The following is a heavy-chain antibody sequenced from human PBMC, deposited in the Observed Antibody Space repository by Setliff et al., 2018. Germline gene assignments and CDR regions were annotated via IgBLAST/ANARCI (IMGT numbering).Heavy chain of an antibody. V-gene: IGHV4-59*01. D-gene: IGHD3-22*01. CDR3: ARDSALHSYHYDSSGYLDY. CDR1: GGSTSSYY. Sequence: PSETLSLTCTVSGGSTSSYYWSWIRQPPGKGLEWIGYIYYSGTTNYNPLFKSRVTISVDRPKNQFSLKLSSVTAADTGVYYCARDSALHSYHYDSSGYLDYWGQGALVTVSS. J-gene: IGHJ4*02. CDR2: IYYSGTT.